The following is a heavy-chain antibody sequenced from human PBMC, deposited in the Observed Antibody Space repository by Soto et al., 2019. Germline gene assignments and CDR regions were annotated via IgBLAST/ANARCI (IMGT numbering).Heavy chain of an antibody. CDR3: AKDRNYGDYSSYFDY. CDR2: ISGSGGST. Sequence: GGSLRLSCAASGFTFSSYAMSWVRQAPGKVLEWVSAISGSGGSTYYADSVKGRFTISRDNSKNTLYLQMNSLRAEDTAVYYCAKDRNYGDYSSYFDYWGQGTLVTVSS. V-gene: IGHV3-23*01. D-gene: IGHD4-17*01. J-gene: IGHJ4*02. CDR1: GFTFSSYA.